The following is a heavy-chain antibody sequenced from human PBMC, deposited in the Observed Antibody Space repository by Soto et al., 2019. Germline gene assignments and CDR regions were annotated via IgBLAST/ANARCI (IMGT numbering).Heavy chain of an antibody. CDR1: GYTFTHYA. CDR3: ARGLAADGA. CDR2: INAGSGNT. D-gene: IGHD2-8*01. V-gene: IGHV1-3*01. Sequence: QVQLVQSGAEVKKPGASVKVSCTASGYTFTHYAIHWVRHAPGQRLEWMGFINAGSGNTKYSQTFQGRLTFTKDTSASTAYMDLSILRSEDTAIYYCARGLAADGAGGKGTLVTVSS. J-gene: IGHJ4*02.